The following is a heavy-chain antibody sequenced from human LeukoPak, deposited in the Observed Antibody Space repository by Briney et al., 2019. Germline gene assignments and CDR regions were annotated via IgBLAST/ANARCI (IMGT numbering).Heavy chain of an antibody. CDR2: TSGSI. CDR1: GASISSHY. V-gene: IGHV4-59*11. D-gene: IGHD3/OR15-3a*01. Sequence: SETLSLTCAVSGASISSHYWSWIRQPLGKGLEWIGYTSGSISDNPSLKSRVAVSVDPSQNQVSLSLTSVTAADTAVYYCARVLAIFGLDTTDFYMGVWGKGTTVTVSS. CDR3: ARVLAIFGLDTTDFYMGV. J-gene: IGHJ6*03.